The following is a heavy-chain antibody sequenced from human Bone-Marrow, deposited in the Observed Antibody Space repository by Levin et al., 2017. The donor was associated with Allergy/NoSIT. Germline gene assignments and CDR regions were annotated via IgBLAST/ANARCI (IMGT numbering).Heavy chain of an antibody. Sequence: PGGSLRLSCAASGLTFWNHAMSWVRQAPGKGLEWVSAISDSGDNTYYADSVKGRFTISRDNSKNMLYLQMNSLRVEDTAVYYCAKAQWFGAQGTLVTVSS. J-gene: IGHJ4*02. D-gene: IGHD3-10*01. V-gene: IGHV3-23*01. CDR3: AKAQWF. CDR2: ISDSGDNT. CDR1: GLTFWNHA.